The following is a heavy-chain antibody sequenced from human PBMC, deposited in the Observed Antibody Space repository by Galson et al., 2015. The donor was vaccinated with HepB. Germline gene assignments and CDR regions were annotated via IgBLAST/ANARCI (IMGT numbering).Heavy chain of an antibody. CDR2: IKSKSDGGTT. CDR1: GININNAW. J-gene: IGHJ4*02. V-gene: IGHV3-15*01. CDR3: IGGDFVGHGL. Sequence: SLRLSCAASGININNAWMTWVRQAPGKGLEWVGHIKSKSDGGTTDYAAPVKGRFIISRDDSENTVYLQMISLKTGDTAVYYCIGGDFVGHGLWGQGTLVTVSS. D-gene: IGHD2-21*01.